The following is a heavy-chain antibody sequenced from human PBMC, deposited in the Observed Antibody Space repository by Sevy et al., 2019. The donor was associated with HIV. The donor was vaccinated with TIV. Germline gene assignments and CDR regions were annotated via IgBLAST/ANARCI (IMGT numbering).Heavy chain of an antibody. CDR2: IIPRPGIA. CDR3: ASVRPCRGDCYYFDS. CDR1: GGSLNNYG. Sequence: ASVKVSCMASGGSLNNYGMNWVRQAPGQGLEWMGGIIPRPGIANYAPNFRDRVTISADASMNTIYLELRRLKFEDTGVYFCASVRPCRGDCYYFDSWGHGTLVTVSS. D-gene: IGHD2-21*02. V-gene: IGHV1-69*10. J-gene: IGHJ4*01.